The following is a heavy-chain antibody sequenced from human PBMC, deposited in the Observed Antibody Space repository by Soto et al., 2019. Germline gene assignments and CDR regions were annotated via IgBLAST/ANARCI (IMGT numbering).Heavy chain of an antibody. J-gene: IGHJ5*02. V-gene: IGHV3-30-3*01. CDR1: GFTFTSYA. CDR2: ISYDRSNK. CDR3: ARGIRYSSSYKTSDP. Sequence: WGTLRLSCAVSGFTFTSYAMHWDCQPPAKGLEWVAVISYDRSNKYYADTVTGRFTISRDNSKISLYLQMNSLRAEDTAVYYCARGIRYSSSYKTSDPWGQGTLVTVSS. D-gene: IGHD6-13*01.